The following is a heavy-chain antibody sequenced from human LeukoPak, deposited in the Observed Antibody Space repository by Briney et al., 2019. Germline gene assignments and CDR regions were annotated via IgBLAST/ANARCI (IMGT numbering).Heavy chain of an antibody. CDR1: GDSIIGYY. Sequence: PSETLSLTCSVSGDSIIGYYWGWLRQPPGKGLEWIGNIYYSGSTYYNPSLKSRVTISVDTSKNQFSLKLSSVTAADTAVYYCARGYYYYYYYMDVWGKGTTVTISS. V-gene: IGHV4-39*01. CDR2: IYYSGST. J-gene: IGHJ6*03. CDR3: ARGYYYYYYYMDV.